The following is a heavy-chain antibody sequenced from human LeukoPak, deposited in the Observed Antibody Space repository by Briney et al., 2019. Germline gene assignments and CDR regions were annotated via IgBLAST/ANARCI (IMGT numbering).Heavy chain of an antibody. CDR3: ALHHGSCYVGRWYDP. CDR1: GFTFSSYD. D-gene: IGHD1-26*01. CDR2: ISGSDVST. J-gene: IGHJ5*02. Sequence: QTGGSLRLSCAASGFTFSSYDMSWVRQAPGKGLEWVPGISGSDVSTYYADSVKGRFTISRDNSRNTLYLQLNSLRADDTAVYYCALHHGSCYVGRWYDPWGQGTLVTVSS. V-gene: IGHV3-23*01.